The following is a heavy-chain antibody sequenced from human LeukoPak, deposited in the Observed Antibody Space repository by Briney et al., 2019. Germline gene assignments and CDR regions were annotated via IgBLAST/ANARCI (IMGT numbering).Heavy chain of an antibody. CDR3: ARLRSFRIAVAGIKVSGFDP. CDR1: GGSFSGYY. Sequence: PSETLSLTCAVYGGSFSGYYWSWIRQPPGKGLEWIGEINHSGSTNYNPSLKSRVTISVDTSKNQFSLKLSSVTAADTAVYYCARLRSFRIAVAGIKVSGFDPWGQGTLVTVSS. CDR2: INHSGST. J-gene: IGHJ5*02. D-gene: IGHD6-19*01. V-gene: IGHV4-34*01.